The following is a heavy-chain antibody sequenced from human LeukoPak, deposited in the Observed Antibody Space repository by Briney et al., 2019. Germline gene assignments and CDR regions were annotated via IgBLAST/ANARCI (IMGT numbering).Heavy chain of an antibody. CDR2: ISFSGEST. Sequence: GGSLRLSCAASGFTFSNSAMTWVRQAPGKGLEWVSLISFSGESTFYAESVKGRFTIARDNSKDSLYLQMNSLRAEDTAIYYCAKDIQLSTWGRGTMVTVSS. CDR3: AKDIQLST. V-gene: IGHV3-23*01. CDR1: GFTFSNSA. J-gene: IGHJ3*01. D-gene: IGHD5-24*01.